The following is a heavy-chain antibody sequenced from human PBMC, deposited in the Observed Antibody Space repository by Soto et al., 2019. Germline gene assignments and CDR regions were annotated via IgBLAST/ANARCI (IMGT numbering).Heavy chain of an antibody. CDR1: GFTVSSNY. V-gene: IGHV3-53*01. CDR3: ARARSFPAWYFDL. J-gene: IGHJ2*01. CDR2: IYSGGST. Sequence: EVQLVESGGGLIQPGGSLRLSCAASGFTVSSNYMSWVHQAPGKGLGWVSVIYSGGSTYYADSVKGRFTISRDNSKNTLYLQMNSLRAEDTAVYYCARARSFPAWYFDLWGRGTLVTVSS.